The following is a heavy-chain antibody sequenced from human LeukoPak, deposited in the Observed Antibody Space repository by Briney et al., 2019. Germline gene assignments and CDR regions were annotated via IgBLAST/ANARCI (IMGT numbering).Heavy chain of an antibody. Sequence: ASQTLSLTFTVAGASISSGSYYWSWIRQPAGKGLEWIGLIYTSGSTTYHPSLKRPFNISVDTSNNQFSLKLSSVTAAATAFYYCARYIVSYPHDAFDIWGQGTMVTVSS. CDR3: ARYIVSYPHDAFDI. CDR1: GASISSGSYY. V-gene: IGHV4-61*02. J-gene: IGHJ3*02. D-gene: IGHD1-26*01. CDR2: IYTSGST.